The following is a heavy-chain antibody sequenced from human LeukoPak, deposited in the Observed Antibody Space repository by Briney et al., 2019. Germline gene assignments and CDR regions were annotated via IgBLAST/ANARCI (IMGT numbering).Heavy chain of an antibody. V-gene: IGHV3-66*01. CDR3: ARGDFRWEMATTIAFDI. CDR1: GLIVSSNY. D-gene: IGHD5-24*01. Sequence: GGSLRLSCAASGLIVSSNYISWVRQAPGKGLEWVSVIYSGGNTYYADSVKGRFTISRDNSKNTLYVQMNSLRAEDTAVYYCARGDFRWEMATTIAFDIWGQGTMVTVSS. CDR2: IYSGGNT. J-gene: IGHJ3*02.